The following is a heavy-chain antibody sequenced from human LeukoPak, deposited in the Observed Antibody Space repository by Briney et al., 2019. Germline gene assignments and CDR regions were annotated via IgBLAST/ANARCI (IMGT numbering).Heavy chain of an antibody. CDR3: ARRGDGYNRPFDY. Sequence: SETLSLTCTVSGGSISSYYWSWIRQPPGKGLEWIGYIYTSGSTNYNPSLKSRVTISVDTSKSQFSLKLSSVTAADTAVYYCARRGDGYNRPFDYWGQGTLVTVSS. CDR2: IYTSGST. J-gene: IGHJ4*02. D-gene: IGHD5-24*01. CDR1: GGSISSYY. V-gene: IGHV4-4*09.